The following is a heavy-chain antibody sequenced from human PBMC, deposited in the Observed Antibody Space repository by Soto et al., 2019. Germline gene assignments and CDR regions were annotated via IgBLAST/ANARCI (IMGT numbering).Heavy chain of an antibody. J-gene: IGHJ6*03. CDR3: ARGKDGRRAGTYYFDMDV. CDR2: IKQDGSDK. CDR1: GFSFRDYW. Sequence: EEQLVESGGGLVQPGGSLRLSCVASGFSFRDYWVTWVRQAPGKGLDWVANIKQDGSDKYYLDSLRGRFTISRDNPKNSVFLLMNSRRAEDTAVYYCARGKDGRRAGTYYFDMDVWGKGTTVSVSS. D-gene: IGHD1-1*01. V-gene: IGHV3-7*01.